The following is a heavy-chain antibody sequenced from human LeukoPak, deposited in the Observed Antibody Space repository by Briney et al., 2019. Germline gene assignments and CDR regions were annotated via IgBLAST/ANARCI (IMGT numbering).Heavy chain of an antibody. CDR1: GFTFSNYV. D-gene: IGHD6-25*01. J-gene: IGHJ4*02. Sequence: PPGGSLRLSCAASGFTFSNYVMTWVRQAPGKGLEWVSIINPSGGTTYCADSVKGRFTISRDNSKNTLYLQMNSLRAEDTAVYYCARRTAATYHFDYWGQGTLVTVSS. CDR2: INPSGGTT. CDR3: ARRTAATYHFDY. V-gene: IGHV3-23*01.